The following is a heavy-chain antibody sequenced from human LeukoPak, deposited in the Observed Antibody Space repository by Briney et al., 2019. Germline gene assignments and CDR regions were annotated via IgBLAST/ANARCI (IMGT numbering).Heavy chain of an antibody. CDR3: AICRSIGAAGDLSDY. CDR1: GFTFSGYS. V-gene: IGHV3-48*02. CDR2: ISSSSSTM. Sequence: GGSLRLSCAASGFTFSGYSMNWVRQAPGKGLEWVSYISSSSSTMYYADSVKGRFTISRDNANNSLYLQMNSLRDEDTAVYYCAICRSIGAAGDLSDYWGQGTLVTVSS. J-gene: IGHJ4*02. D-gene: IGHD6-13*01.